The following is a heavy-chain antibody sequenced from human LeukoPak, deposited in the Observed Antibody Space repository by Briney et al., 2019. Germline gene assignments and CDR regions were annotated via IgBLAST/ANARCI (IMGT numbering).Heavy chain of an antibody. CDR2: IYYSGST. Sequence: PSQTLSLTCIVSGGSISSGDYYWSWIRQPPGKGLEWIGYIYYSGSTYYNPSLKSRVTISVDTAKNQFSLKLSSVTAADTAVYYCARVYSSGYYDRRFDYWGQGTLVTVSS. V-gene: IGHV4-30-4*01. CDR1: GGSISSGDYY. CDR3: ARVYSSGYYDRRFDY. J-gene: IGHJ4*02. D-gene: IGHD3-22*01.